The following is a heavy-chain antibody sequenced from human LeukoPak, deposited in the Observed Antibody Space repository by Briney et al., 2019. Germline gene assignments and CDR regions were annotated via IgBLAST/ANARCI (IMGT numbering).Heavy chain of an antibody. V-gene: IGHV4-34*01. Sequence: SELLSLTCAVYGGSFSGYYWTWIRQPPGKGLEWIGEIFLVRIANYNPSLKSRVTISKYMSKKQFSLKLTSVTAADTAVYYCARGERGVRGVPNKALDFDYWGQGTLVSVSS. CDR3: ARGERGVRGVPNKALDFDY. CDR2: IFLVRIA. J-gene: IGHJ4*02. CDR1: GGSFSGYY. D-gene: IGHD3-10*01.